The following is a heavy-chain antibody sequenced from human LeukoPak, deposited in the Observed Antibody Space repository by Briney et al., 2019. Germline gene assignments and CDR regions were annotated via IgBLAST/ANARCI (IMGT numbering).Heavy chain of an antibody. D-gene: IGHD3-10*01. J-gene: IGHJ4*02. CDR2: INTNTGNP. CDR1: GYTFTSYA. CDR3: ARDISPRYYYGSVGF. Sequence: ASVTVSCKASGYTFTSYAMNWVRQAPGQGLEWMGWINTNTGNPTYAQGFTGRFVFSLDTSVSTAYLQISSLKAEDTAVYYCARDISPRYYYGSVGFWGQGTLVTVSS. V-gene: IGHV7-4-1*02.